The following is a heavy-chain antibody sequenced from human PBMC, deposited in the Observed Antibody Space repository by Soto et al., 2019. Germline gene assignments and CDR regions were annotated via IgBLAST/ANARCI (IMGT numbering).Heavy chain of an antibody. V-gene: IGHV3-30-3*01. D-gene: IGHD1-1*01. CDR3: ARRFYCSTINDCAFDI. Sequence: QVQLVESGGGVVQPGRSLRLSCAASGFTFSSYAMHWVRQAPGKGLEWVAVISYDGSNKYYADSVKGRFTISRDNSKNTLYLQMNSLRAEDTAVYYCARRFYCSTINDCAFDIWGQGTMVTVSS. CDR2: ISYDGSNK. CDR1: GFTFSSYA. J-gene: IGHJ3*02.